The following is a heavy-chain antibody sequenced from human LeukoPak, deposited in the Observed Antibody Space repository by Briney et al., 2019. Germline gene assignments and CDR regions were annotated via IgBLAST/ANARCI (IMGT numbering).Heavy chain of an antibody. V-gene: IGHV1-69*05. CDR1: GYTFTGYY. CDR2: IIPIFGTA. CDR3: ARDRGYGGNDAFDY. D-gene: IGHD4-23*01. Sequence: GASVKHSCKASGYTFTGYYMHWVRQAPGQGLEWMGGIIPIFGTANYAQKLQGRVTITTDESTSTAYMELSSLRSEDTAVYYCARDRGYGGNDAFDYWGQGTLVTVSS. J-gene: IGHJ4*02.